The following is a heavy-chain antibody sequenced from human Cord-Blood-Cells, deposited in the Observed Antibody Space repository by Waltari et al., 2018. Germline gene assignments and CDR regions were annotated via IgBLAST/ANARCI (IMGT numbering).Heavy chain of an antibody. V-gene: IGHV4-34*01. D-gene: IGHD6-13*01. CDR3: ASTSSSWYDY. Sequence: QVQLQQWGAGLLKPSETLSLTCAVYGGSFSGYYWSWIRQPPGKGLEWIGEINHRGSTNDNPSLKSRSTISVDTSKDQFSLKLSSVTAADTAVYYCASTSSSWYDYWGQGTLVTVSS. J-gene: IGHJ4*02. CDR1: GGSFSGYY. CDR2: INHRGST.